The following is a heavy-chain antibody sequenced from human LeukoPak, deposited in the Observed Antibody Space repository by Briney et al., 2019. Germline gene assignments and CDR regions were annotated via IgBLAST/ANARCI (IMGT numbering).Heavy chain of an antibody. CDR3: ARALPSFWAFDY. J-gene: IGHJ4*02. Sequence: HSETLSLTCTVSGGSISSSSYYWGWIRQPPGKGLEWIGSIYYSGSTYYNPSLKSRVTISVDTSKNQFSLKLSSVTAADTAVYYCARALPSFWAFDYWGQGTLVTVSS. V-gene: IGHV4-39*07. D-gene: IGHD3-16*01. CDR1: GGSISSSSYY. CDR2: IYYSGST.